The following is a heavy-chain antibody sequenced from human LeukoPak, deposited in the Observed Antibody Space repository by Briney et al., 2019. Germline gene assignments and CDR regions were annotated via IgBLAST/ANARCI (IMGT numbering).Heavy chain of an antibody. Sequence: PGRSLRLSCAASGFTFSSYAMHWVRQAPGKGLEWVVVISYDGSNKYYADSVKGRFTISRDNSKNTLYLQMNSLRAEDTAVYYCARGQHLDYLDYWGQGTLVTVSS. CDR3: ARGQHLDYLDY. CDR1: GFTFSSYA. CDR2: ISYDGSNK. V-gene: IGHV3-30-3*01. J-gene: IGHJ4*02. D-gene: IGHD6-13*01.